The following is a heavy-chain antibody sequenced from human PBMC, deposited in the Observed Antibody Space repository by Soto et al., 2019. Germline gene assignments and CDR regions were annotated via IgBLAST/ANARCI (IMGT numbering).Heavy chain of an antibody. D-gene: IGHD1-26*01. CDR3: ASSLSGSYYYYGMDV. CDR1: GYTFTSYA. V-gene: IGHV1-3*01. J-gene: IGHJ6*02. Sequence: ASVKVSCKASGYTFTSYAMHWVRQAPGQRLEWMGWINAGNGNTKYSQKLQGRVTITRDTSASTAYMELSSLRSEDTAVYYCASSLSGSYYYYGMDVWGQGTTVTVSS. CDR2: INAGNGNT.